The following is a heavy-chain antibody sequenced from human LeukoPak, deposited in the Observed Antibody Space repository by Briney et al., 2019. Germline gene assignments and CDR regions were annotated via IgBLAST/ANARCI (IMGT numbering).Heavy chain of an antibody. J-gene: IGHJ4*02. CDR2: ISGSGGST. Sequence: GGSLRLSCAASGFTFSSYAMSWVRQAPGKGLEWVSAISGSGGSTYYADSVKGRFTISRDNSKNTLYLQMNSLRAEDTAVYYCASCVTTVVTPGLPFDYWGQGTLVTVSS. D-gene: IGHD4-23*01. V-gene: IGHV3-23*01. CDR1: GFTFSSYA. CDR3: ASCVTTVVTPGLPFDY.